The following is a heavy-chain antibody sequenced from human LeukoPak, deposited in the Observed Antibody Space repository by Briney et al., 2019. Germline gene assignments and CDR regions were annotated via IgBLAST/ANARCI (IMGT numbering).Heavy chain of an antibody. D-gene: IGHD3-9*01. V-gene: IGHV6-1*01. CDR1: GDSVSSNSAA. Sequence: SQTLSLTCAISGDSVSSNSAAWNWIRQSPSRGLEWLGRTYYRSKWYNDYAVSVKSRITINPDTSKNQFSLQLNSVTPGDTAVYYCARAGYYDILTGYYRRGQFDPWGQGTLVTVSS. CDR2: TYYRSKWYN. J-gene: IGHJ5*02. CDR3: ARAGYYDILTGYYRRGQFDP.